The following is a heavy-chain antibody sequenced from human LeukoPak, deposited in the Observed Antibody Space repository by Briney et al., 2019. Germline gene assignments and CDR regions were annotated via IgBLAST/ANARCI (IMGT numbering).Heavy chain of an antibody. V-gene: IGHV3-30*02. Sequence: PGGSLRLSCAASGFTFSSYGMHWVRQPPGKGLEWVAFIRYDGSNKYYADSVKGRFTISRDNAKNSLYLQMNSLRAEDTAVYYCARGYRWDYYYYYYMDVWGKGTTVTISS. CDR1: GFTFSSYG. CDR2: IRYDGSNK. CDR3: ARGYRWDYYYYYYMDV. J-gene: IGHJ6*03. D-gene: IGHD5-18*01.